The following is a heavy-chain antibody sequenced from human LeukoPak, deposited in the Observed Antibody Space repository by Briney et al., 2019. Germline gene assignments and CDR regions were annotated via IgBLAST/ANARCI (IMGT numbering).Heavy chain of an antibody. CDR3: ARGWQWLVHDY. D-gene: IGHD6-19*01. V-gene: IGHV4-61*08. CDR2: IYYSGST. J-gene: IGHJ4*02. Sequence: EPSETLSLTCTVSGGSISSGGYYWSWIRQHPGKGLEWIGYIYYSGSTNYNPSLKSRVTISVDTSKNQFSLKLSSVTAADTAVYYCARGWQWLVHDYWGQGTLVTVSS. CDR1: GGSISSGGYY.